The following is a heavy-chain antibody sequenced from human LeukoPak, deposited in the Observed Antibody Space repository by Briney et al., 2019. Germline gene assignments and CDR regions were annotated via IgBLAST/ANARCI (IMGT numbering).Heavy chain of an antibody. V-gene: IGHV4-39*07. CDR1: GGSISSSSYY. CDR3: ARDGEWPTTE. CDR2: IYYSGST. Sequence: SETLSLACTVSGGSISSSSYYWGWIRQPPGKGLEWIGSIYYSGSTYYNPSLKSRVTISVDTSKNQFSLKLSSVTAADTAVYYCARDGEWPTTEWGQGTLVTVSS. D-gene: IGHD3-10*01. J-gene: IGHJ4*02.